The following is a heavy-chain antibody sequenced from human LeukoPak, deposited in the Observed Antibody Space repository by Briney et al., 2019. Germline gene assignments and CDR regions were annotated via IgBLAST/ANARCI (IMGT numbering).Heavy chain of an antibody. CDR2: IYYSGST. V-gene: IGHV4-59*12. CDR3: ARFVHRNGECYDY. CDR1: GGSISSYY. Sequence: SETLSLTCTVSGGSISSYYWSWIRQPPGKGLEWIGYIYYSGSTNYNPSLKSRVTMSVDTSKNQFSLKLSSVTAADTAVYYCARFVHRNGECYDYWGQGTLVTVSS. D-gene: IGHD2-8*01. J-gene: IGHJ4*02.